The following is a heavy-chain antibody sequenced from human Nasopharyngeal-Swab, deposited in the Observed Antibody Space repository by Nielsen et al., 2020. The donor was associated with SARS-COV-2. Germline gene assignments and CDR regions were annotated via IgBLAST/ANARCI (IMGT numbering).Heavy chain of an antibody. CDR2: IIPIFGTA. V-gene: IGHV1-69*13. CDR1: GGIFSSYA. D-gene: IGHD3-9*01. CDR3: ARDRYDILTGYYPPPYYGMDV. J-gene: IGHJ6*02. Sequence: SVKVSCKASGGIFSSYAISWVRQAPGQGLEWMGGIIPIFGTANYAQEFQGRVTITADESTSTAYMELSSLRSEDTAVYYCARDRYDILTGYYPPPYYGMDVWGQGTTVTVSS.